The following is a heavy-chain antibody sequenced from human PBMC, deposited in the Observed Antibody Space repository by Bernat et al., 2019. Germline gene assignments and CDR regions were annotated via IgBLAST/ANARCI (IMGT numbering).Heavy chain of an antibody. CDR3: AKTPGSGSYGFDY. CDR1: GFTFSSYA. J-gene: IGHJ4*02. D-gene: IGHD3-10*01. Sequence: EVQLLESGGGLVQPGGSLRLSCAASGFTFSSYAMSWVRQAPGKGLEWVSVISGSGGSTYYADPVKGRCTISRDNSKNTLYLQMNSLRAEDTAVYYCAKTPGSGSYGFDYWGQGTLVTVSS. V-gene: IGHV3-23*01. CDR2: ISGSGGST.